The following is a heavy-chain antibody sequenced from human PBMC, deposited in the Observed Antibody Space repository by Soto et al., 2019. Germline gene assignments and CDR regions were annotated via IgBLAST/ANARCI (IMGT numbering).Heavy chain of an antibody. Sequence: GGSLRLSCAASGFTFSSYTMNWVRQAPGKGLEWVSSISSTSSYIYYADSVKGRFTISRDNAKNSLYLQMNSLRDEDTAVYHCAIYCASYRPYYFYFWGQGTQVTVSS. V-gene: IGHV3-21*04. CDR3: AIYCASYRPYYFYF. CDR1: GFTFSSYT. J-gene: IGHJ4*02. D-gene: IGHD2-15*01. CDR2: ISSTSSYI.